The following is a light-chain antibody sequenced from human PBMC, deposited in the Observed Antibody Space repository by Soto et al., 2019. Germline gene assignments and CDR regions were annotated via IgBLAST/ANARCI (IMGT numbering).Light chain of an antibody. CDR3: QQFGTSAT. J-gene: IGKJ1*01. V-gene: IGKV3-20*01. CDR1: QSVSSTF. Sequence: EVVLTQSPDTLSLSPGERATLSCRASQSVSSTFLAWYQQRPGQAPRLLIYGASSRATGIPDRFSGSGSGTDFTLTSTRLEHEDFALYYCQQFGTSATFGQGTKVEIK. CDR2: GAS.